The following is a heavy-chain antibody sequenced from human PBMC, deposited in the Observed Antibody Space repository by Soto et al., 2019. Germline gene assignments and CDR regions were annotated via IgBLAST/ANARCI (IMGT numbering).Heavy chain of an antibody. V-gene: IGHV1-69*13. J-gene: IGHJ4*02. Sequence: GASVKVACKASGGTFSSYAISWGRQAPGQGLEWMGGIIPIFGTANYAQKFQGRVTITADESTSTAYMELSSLRSEDTAVYYCARGGRDYDSSGYQIAFDYWGQGTLVTVSS. D-gene: IGHD3-22*01. CDR2: IIPIFGTA. CDR1: GGTFSSYA. CDR3: ARGGRDYDSSGYQIAFDY.